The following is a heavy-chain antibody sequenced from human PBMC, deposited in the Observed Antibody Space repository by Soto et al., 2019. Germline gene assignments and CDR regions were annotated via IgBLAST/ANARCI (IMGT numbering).Heavy chain of an antibody. CDR2: IYPGDSDT. J-gene: IGHJ6*02. CDR1: GYSFTSYW. Sequence: PGESLKISCKGSGYSFTSYWIGWVRQMPGKGLEWMGIIYPGDSDTRYSPSFQGQVTISADKSISTAYLQWSSLKASDTAMYYCARHPNGYSSGWYKTRGDYYYGMDVWGQGTTVTVSS. D-gene: IGHD6-19*01. V-gene: IGHV5-51*01. CDR3: ARHPNGYSSGWYKTRGDYYYGMDV.